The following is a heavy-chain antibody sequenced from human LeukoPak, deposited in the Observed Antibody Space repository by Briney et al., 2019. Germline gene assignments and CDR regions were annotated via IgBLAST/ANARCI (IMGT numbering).Heavy chain of an antibody. D-gene: IGHD2-2*01. CDR2: IKQDESQK. V-gene: IGHV3-7*01. Sequence: PGGSLRLSCAASGFLLSSYWMTWVRQAPGKGLEWVANIKQDESQKYYVDSVKGRFTISRDNAKRSLYLQMNSLRAEDTAMYYCARVGPPAASDYWGQGTLVTVSS. CDR3: ARVGPPAASDY. J-gene: IGHJ4*02. CDR1: GFLLSSYW.